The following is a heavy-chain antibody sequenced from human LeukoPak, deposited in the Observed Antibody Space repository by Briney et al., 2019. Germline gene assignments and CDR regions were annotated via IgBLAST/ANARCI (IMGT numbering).Heavy chain of an antibody. V-gene: IGHV4-34*01. CDR2: TNHSGST. J-gene: IGHJ5*02. CDR1: GGSFSGYY. CDR3: ARGPTAAAGTGWLDP. D-gene: IGHD6-13*01. Sequence: SETLSLTCAVYGGSFSGYYWSWIRQPPGKGLEWIGETNHSGSTNYNPSLKSRVTISVDTSKNQFSLKLSSVTAADTAVYYCARGPTAAAGTGWLDPWGQGTLVTVSS.